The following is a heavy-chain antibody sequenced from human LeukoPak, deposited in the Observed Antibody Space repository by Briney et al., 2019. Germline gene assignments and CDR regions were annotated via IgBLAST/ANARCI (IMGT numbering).Heavy chain of an antibody. D-gene: IGHD4-11*01. Sequence: SQTLSPTCTVSTASISTNYWSWIRQPPGNGLEWIGYIYYIGSTNYNPSLKGRVTMSVDTSKNQFSLKLTSVTAADTAVYYCARDYSNYIMDYWGQGTLVTVSS. CDR1: TASISTNY. CDR3: ARDYSNYIMDY. CDR2: IYYIGST. V-gene: IGHV4-59*01. J-gene: IGHJ4*02.